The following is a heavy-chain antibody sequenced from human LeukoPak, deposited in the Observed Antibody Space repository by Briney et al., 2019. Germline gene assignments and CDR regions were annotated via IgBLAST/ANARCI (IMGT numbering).Heavy chain of an antibody. CDR3: ARAGYSSGWYYFDY. CDR1: GFTFSSYW. Sequence: GGSLRLSCAASGFTFSSYWMHWVRQAPGKGLVWVSRINSDGSSISYADSVKGRFTISRDNAKNTLYLQMNSLRVEDTAVYYCARAGYSSGWYYFDYWGQGTLVTVSS. V-gene: IGHV3-74*01. D-gene: IGHD6-19*01. CDR2: INSDGSSI. J-gene: IGHJ4*02.